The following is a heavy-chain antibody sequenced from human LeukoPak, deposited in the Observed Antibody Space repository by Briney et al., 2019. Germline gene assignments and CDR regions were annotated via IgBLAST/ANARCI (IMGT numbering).Heavy chain of an antibody. CDR2: ISGSGGTT. CDR3: TRDRAYYNSIGYHSGIFDS. D-gene: IGHD3-22*01. J-gene: IGHJ4*02. CDR1: GFTFSNYA. Sequence: GGSLRLSCAASGFTFSNYAMSWVRQAPGKGLEWVSSISGSGGTTHYADSVRGRFTISRDNSKNTLYLQMNSLRAEDTAVYFCTRDRAYYNSIGYHSGIFDSWGQGTLVTVSS. V-gene: IGHV3-23*01.